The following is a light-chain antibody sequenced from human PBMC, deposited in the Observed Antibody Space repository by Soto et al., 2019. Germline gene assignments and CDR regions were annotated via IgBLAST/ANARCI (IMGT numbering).Light chain of an antibody. J-gene: IGKJ1*01. CDR3: QQYNNWPWT. CDR1: QSVSSN. V-gene: IGKV3-15*01. CDR2: GAS. Sequence: IVMTQSPATLSVSPGERATLSCRASQSVSSNLAWYQQKPGQAPRLLIYGASTRATGIPARFSGSGSGTEFTLTISSLQSEDFAVYYCQQYNNWPWTFGQGTKAEIK.